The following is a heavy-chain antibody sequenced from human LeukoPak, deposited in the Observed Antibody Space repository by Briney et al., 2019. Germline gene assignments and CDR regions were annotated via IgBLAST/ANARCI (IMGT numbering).Heavy chain of an antibody. J-gene: IGHJ4*02. V-gene: IGHV4-34*01. CDR3: ARVLEGDLRFLEFNY. Sequence: SETLSLTCVVYGGSFSNYFLTWIRQPPGKGLEWIGEINHSGSTNYNPSLKSRVTISVDTSKNQFSLKLSSVTADDTAVYYCARVLEGDLRFLEFNYWGQGTLVTVSS. D-gene: IGHD3-3*01. CDR2: INHSGST. CDR1: GGSFSNYF.